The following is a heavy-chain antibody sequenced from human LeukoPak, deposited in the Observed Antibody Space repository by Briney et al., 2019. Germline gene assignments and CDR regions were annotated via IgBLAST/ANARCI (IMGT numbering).Heavy chain of an antibody. D-gene: IGHD5-24*01. Sequence: SQTLSLTCDIPGDSVSSNSAAWNWIRQSPLRGLEWLGRTYYRSKWYNDYAVSVKSRITINPDTSKNQFSLQLNSVTPEDTAVYYCTRGAPVGSSREFDYWGQGTLVTVSS. CDR2: TYYRSKWYN. J-gene: IGHJ4*02. CDR3: TRGAPVGSSREFDY. CDR1: GDSVSSNSAA. V-gene: IGHV6-1*01.